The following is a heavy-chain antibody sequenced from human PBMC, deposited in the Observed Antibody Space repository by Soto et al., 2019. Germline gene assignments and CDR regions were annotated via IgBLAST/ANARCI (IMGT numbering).Heavy chain of an antibody. CDR1: GGTFSSYA. CDR3: ARDEGGYNYFDY. V-gene: IGHV1-69*13. Sequence: SVKVSCKASGGTFSSYAISWVRQAPGQGLEWMGGIIPIFGTANYAQKFQGRVTITADESTSTAYMELSSLRSEDTAVYYCARDEGGYNYFDYWGQGTLVTVSS. J-gene: IGHJ4*02. CDR2: IIPIFGTA. D-gene: IGHD5-12*01.